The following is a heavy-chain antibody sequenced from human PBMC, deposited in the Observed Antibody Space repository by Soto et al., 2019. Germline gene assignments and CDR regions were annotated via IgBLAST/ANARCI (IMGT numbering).Heavy chain of an antibody. CDR1: GFTFSSYA. J-gene: IGHJ4*02. CDR2: ISGSGGST. D-gene: IGHD2-21*02. CDR3: AKDRDSYCGGDCYSDY. V-gene: IGHV3-23*01. Sequence: GGSLRLSCAASGFTFSSYAMSWVRQAPGKGLEWVSAISGSGGSTYYADSVKGRFTISRDNSKNTLYLQMNSLRAEDTAVYYCAKDRDSYCGGDCYSDYWGQGTLVTVSS.